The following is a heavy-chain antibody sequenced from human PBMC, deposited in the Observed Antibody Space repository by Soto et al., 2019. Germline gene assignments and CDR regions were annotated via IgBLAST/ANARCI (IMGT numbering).Heavy chain of an antibody. Sequence: QVQLQESGPGLVKPSETLSLTCTVSGASISGDYWSWVRQPPGKGLEWIAWFFYSGSTNYNPSFESRVTISVDTSKKQFSLNLSSVTAADTAVYYCAIGGASARYFDYRGQGKLVTVSS. CDR2: FFYSGST. CDR1: GASISGDY. D-gene: IGHD6-6*01. J-gene: IGHJ4*02. CDR3: AIGGASARYFDY. V-gene: IGHV4-59*01.